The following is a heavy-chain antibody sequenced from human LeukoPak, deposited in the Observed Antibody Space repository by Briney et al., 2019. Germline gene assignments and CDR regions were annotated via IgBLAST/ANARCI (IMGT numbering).Heavy chain of an antibody. CDR1: GYTFTSYY. J-gene: IGHJ4*02. CDR2: INPSGGST. D-gene: IGHD4-17*01. V-gene: IGHV1-46*01. Sequence: ASVKVSCKASGYTFTSYYMHWVRQAPGQGLERMGIINPSGGSTSYAQKFQGRVTMTRDTSTSTVYMELSSLRSEDTAVYYCVVWKGDYTVDYWGQGTLVTVSS. CDR3: VVWKGDYTVDY.